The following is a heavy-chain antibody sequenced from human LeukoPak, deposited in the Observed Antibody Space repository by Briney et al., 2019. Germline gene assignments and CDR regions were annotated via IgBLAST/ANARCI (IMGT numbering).Heavy chain of an antibody. CDR1: GFTFSSYG. V-gene: IGHV3-30*02. Sequence: GGSLRLSCAASGFTFSSYGMHWVRQAPGKGLEWVAFIRYDGSNKYYADSVKGRFTISRDNAKNSLYLQMNSLRAEDTAVYYCAKTARHLRYCSGGSCYHPFDYWGQGRMVSV. CDR3: AKTARHLRYCSGGSCYHPFDY. CDR2: IRYDGSNK. D-gene: IGHD2-15*01. J-gene: IGHJ4*02.